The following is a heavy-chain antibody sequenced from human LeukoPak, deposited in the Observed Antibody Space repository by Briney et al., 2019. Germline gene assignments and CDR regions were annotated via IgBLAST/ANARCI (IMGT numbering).Heavy chain of an antibody. J-gene: IGHJ4*02. CDR2: INPSGGST. V-gene: IGHV1-46*01. D-gene: IGHD3-10*01. Sequence: GASVKVSCKASGHTFTSYYMHWVRQAPGQGLEWMGIINPSGGSTSYAQKFQGRVTMTRDTSTSTVYMELSSLRSEDTAVNYCARQGIRGDFDYWGQGTLVTVSS. CDR3: ARQGIRGDFDY. CDR1: GHTFTSYY.